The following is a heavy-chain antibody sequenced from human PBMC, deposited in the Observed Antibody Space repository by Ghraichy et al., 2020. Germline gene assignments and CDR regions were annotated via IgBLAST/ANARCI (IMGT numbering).Heavy chain of an antibody. D-gene: IGHD3-9*01. Sequence: SETLSLTCTVSGGSISSSSYYWGWIRQPPGKGLEWIGSIYYSGSTYYNPSLKSRVTISVDTSKNQFSLKLSSVTAADTAVYYCARSFSARYFDWLLYPPALFDYWGQGTLVTVSS. J-gene: IGHJ4*02. CDR1: GGSISSSSYY. CDR3: ARSFSARYFDWLLYPPALFDY. V-gene: IGHV4-39*01. CDR2: IYYSGST.